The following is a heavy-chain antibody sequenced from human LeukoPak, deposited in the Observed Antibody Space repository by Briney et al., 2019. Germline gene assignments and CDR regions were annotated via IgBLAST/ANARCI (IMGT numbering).Heavy chain of an antibody. D-gene: IGHD6-13*01. CDR2: ISGSGGST. CDR1: GFTFSSYA. V-gene: IGHV3-23*01. Sequence: GGSLRLSCAASGFTFSSYAMSWVRQAPGKGREWVSAISGSGGSTYYADSVKGRFTISRDNSKNTLYLQMNSLRAEDTAVYYCAKAGSSWYYFDYWGQGTLVTVSS. CDR3: AKAGSSWYYFDY. J-gene: IGHJ4*02.